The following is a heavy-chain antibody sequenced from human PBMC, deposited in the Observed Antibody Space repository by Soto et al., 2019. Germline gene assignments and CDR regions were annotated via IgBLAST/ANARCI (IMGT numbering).Heavy chain of an antibody. V-gene: IGHV3-30-3*01. CDR3: AREGVTTDYYYYYGMDV. J-gene: IGHJ6*02. CDR2: ISYDGSNK. D-gene: IGHD4-17*01. CDR1: GFTFSSYA. Sequence: GGSLRLSCAVSGFTFSSYAMIWVRQAPGKGLEWVAVISYDGSNKYYADSVKGRFTISRDNSKNTLYLQMNSLRAEDTAVYYCAREGVTTDYYYYYGMDVWGQGTTVTVSS.